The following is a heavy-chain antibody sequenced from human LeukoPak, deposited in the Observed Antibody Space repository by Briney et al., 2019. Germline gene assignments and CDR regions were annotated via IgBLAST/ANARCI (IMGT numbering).Heavy chain of an antibody. CDR1: GFTFSYYA. Sequence: GRSLRLSCAASGFTFSYYAMHWVRQAPGKGLEWVAFISSDGSDKYYADSMKGRFTISRDNSKNTLYLQMNSLRAEDTAVYYCAKDLSSGWYPYYFDFWGRGTLVTVSS. V-gene: IGHV3-30-3*01. D-gene: IGHD6-19*01. CDR2: ISSDGSDK. J-gene: IGHJ4*01. CDR3: AKDLSSGWYPYYFDF.